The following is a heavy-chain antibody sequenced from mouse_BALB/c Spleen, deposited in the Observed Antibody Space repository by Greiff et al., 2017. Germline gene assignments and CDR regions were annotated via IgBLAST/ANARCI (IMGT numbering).Heavy chain of an antibody. CDR3: AREGTRYFDV. V-gene: IGHV1-12*01. D-gene: IGHD3-3*01. CDR1: GYTFTSYN. Sequence: QVQLQQPGAELVKPGASVKMSCKASGYTFTSYNMHWVKQTPGQGLEWIGAIYPGNGDTSYNQKFKGKATLTADKSSSTAYMQLSSLTSEDSAVYYCAREGTRYFDVWGAGTTVTVSS. J-gene: IGHJ1*01. CDR2: IYPGNGDT.